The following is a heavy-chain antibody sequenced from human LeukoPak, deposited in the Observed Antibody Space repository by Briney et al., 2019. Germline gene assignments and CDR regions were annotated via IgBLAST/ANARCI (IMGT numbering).Heavy chain of an antibody. V-gene: IGHV3-23*01. J-gene: IGHJ5*02. CDR1: GVDLTTYA. CDR3: ATCMGLGQSRCNWFDP. Sequence: GGSLRLSCAASGVDLTTYAMTWGRQAPAKGLEWVSSIRIGGGGTYYADSVKGRFTISRDNSENTLHLQMNNLRVEDTSRYFCATCMGLGQSRCNWFDPWGQGTLVTVSS. D-gene: IGHD1-26*01. CDR2: IRIGGGGT.